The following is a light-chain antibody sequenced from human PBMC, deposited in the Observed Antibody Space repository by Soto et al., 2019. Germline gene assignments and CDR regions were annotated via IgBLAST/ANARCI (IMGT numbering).Light chain of an antibody. CDR3: QHYSNYPWT. V-gene: IGKV1-5*03. CDR1: QSITEW. CDR2: KAS. J-gene: IGKJ1*01. Sequence: DIQMTQSPSTLSASVGDRITITCRASQSITEWLAWYQQKPGKAPKLLIYKASSLQSGGPSRCSGSGFGTEFTLSISSLQPDDFATYYCQHYSNYPWTFGQGTKVEIK.